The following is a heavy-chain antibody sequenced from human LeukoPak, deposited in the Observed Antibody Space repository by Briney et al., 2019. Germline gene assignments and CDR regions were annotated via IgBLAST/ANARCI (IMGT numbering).Heavy chain of an antibody. CDR1: GYTFTSYG. J-gene: IGHJ6*02. D-gene: IGHD3-22*01. CDR2: ISGYNGNT. V-gene: IGHV1-18*01. Sequence: GASVKVSFKASGYTFTSYGISWVRQAPGQGLEWMGWISGYNGNTKYVQKFQGRVTMTTDTSTSTAYMELRSLRSDDTAVYYCARVDTDSSAYYYYYGMDVWGQGTTVTVSS. CDR3: ARVDTDSSAYYYYYGMDV.